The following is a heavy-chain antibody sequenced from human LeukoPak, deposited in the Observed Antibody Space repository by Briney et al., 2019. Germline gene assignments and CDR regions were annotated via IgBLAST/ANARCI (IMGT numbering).Heavy chain of an antibody. V-gene: IGHV4-38-2*02. Sequence: PSETLSLTCTVSGYSISSGYYWGWIRQPPGKGLEWIGSIYHSGSTYYNPSLKSRVTISVDTSKNQFSLKLSSVTAADMAVYYCARARPDYYDSSGHDAFDIWGQGTMVTVSS. CDR2: IYHSGST. CDR3: ARARPDYYDSSGHDAFDI. J-gene: IGHJ3*02. CDR1: GYSISSGYY. D-gene: IGHD3-22*01.